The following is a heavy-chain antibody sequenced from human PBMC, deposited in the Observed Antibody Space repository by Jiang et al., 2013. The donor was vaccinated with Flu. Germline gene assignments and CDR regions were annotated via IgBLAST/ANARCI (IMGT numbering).Heavy chain of an antibody. D-gene: IGHD2-2*01. Sequence: GPGLVKPSETLSLTCTVSGGSISSSSYYWGWIRQPPGKGLEWIGSIYYSGSTYYNPSLKSRVTISVDTSKNQFSLKLSSVTAADTAVYYCASSPVVPAAMQGYYYYYGMDVWGQGTTVTVSS. CDR3: ASSPVVPAAMQGYYYYYGMDV. V-gene: IGHV4-39*01. J-gene: IGHJ6*02. CDR1: GGSISSSSYY. CDR2: IYYSGST.